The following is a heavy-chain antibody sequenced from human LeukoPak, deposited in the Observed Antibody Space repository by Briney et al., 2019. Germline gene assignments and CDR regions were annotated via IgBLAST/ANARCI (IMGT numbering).Heavy chain of an antibody. D-gene: IGHD6-19*01. CDR2: IYSGGST. J-gene: IGHJ3*02. V-gene: IGHV3-53*01. CDR3: ARDHGGWYLGAFDI. CDR1: GFTFSSYS. Sequence: GGSLRLSCAASGFTFSSYSMNWVRQAPGKGLEWVSVIYSGGSTYYADSVKGRFTISRDNSKNTLYLQMNSLRAEDTAVYYCARDHGGWYLGAFDIWGQGTMVTVSS.